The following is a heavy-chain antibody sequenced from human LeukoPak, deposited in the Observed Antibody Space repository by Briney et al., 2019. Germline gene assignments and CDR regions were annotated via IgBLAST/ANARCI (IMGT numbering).Heavy chain of an antibody. V-gene: IGHV3-30-3*01. CDR3: ARGPSSYYESSGYSYYFHF. J-gene: IGHJ4*02. D-gene: IGHD3-22*01. CDR2: ISYDGSNK. CDR1: GFTFSSYA. Sequence: GGSLRLSCAASGFTFSSYAIFWVRQAPGKGLEWVAIISYDGSNKYYADSVKGRFTISRDNSKNMLYLQMNSLRSEDTAVYYCARGPSSYYESSGYSYYFHFWGQGTLVTVSS.